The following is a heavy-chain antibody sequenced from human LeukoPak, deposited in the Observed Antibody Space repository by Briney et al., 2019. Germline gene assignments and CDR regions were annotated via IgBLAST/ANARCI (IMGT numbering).Heavy chain of an antibody. D-gene: IGHD2-21*02. CDR1: GFTFSTYN. CDR2: ISSGSSTI. CDR3: ARGGTARVVY. J-gene: IGHJ4*02. V-gene: IGHV3-48*02. Sequence: QPGGSLSPSCAASGFTFSTYNMNWVRQAPGKGLEWLSYISSGSSTIYYADSVEGRFTISRDNAKNSLYLQMNSLRDEDTAVYYCARGGTARVVYWGQGILVTVSS.